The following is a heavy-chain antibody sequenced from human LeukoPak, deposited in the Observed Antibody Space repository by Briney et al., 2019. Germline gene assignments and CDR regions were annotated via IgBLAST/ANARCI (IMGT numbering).Heavy chain of an antibody. CDR3: ARVRYDSSVYYYYGMDV. CDR1: GGSISSYY. V-gene: IGHV4-59*01. J-gene: IGHJ6*02. CDR2: IYYSGST. Sequence: SETLSLTCTVSGGSISSYYWSWIRQPPGKGLEWIGYIYYSGSTNYNPSLKSRVTISVDTSKNQFSLKLSSVTAADTAVYYCARVRYDSSVYYYYGMDVWGQGTTVTVSS. D-gene: IGHD3-22*01.